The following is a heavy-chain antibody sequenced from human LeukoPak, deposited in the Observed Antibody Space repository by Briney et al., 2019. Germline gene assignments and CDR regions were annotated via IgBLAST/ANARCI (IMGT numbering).Heavy chain of an antibody. CDR3: ARDYGVI. J-gene: IGHJ3*02. D-gene: IGHD4-17*01. Sequence: GRSLRLSCAASGFTFSSYAMHWVRQAPGKGLEWVAVISYDGSNKYYADSVKGRFTISRDNSKNTLYLQMNSLRAEDTAVYCCARDYGVIWGQGTMVTVSS. CDR2: ISYDGSNK. CDR1: GFTFSSYA. V-gene: IGHV3-30*04.